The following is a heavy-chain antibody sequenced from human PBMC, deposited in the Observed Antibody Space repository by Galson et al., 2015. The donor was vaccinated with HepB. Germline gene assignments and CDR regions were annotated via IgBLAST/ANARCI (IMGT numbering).Heavy chain of an antibody. D-gene: IGHD3-10*01. J-gene: IGHJ4*02. V-gene: IGHV1-2*04. CDR1: GYTFTGYY. CDR3: ARGPYYYGSGMRGFDY. CDR2: INPNSGGT. Sequence: SVKVSCKASGYTFTGYYMHWVRQAPGQGLEWMGWINPNSGGTNYAQKFQGWVTMTRDTSISTAYMELSRLRPDDTAVYYCARGPYYYGSGMRGFDYWGQGTLVTVSS.